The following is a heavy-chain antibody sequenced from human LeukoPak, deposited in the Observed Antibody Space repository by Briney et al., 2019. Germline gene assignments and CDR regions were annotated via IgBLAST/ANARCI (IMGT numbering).Heavy chain of an antibody. CDR2: IYHSGST. J-gene: IGHJ4*02. CDR1: GYSISSGYY. D-gene: IGHD3-9*01. Sequence: SETLSLTCTVSGYSISSGYYWGWIRQPPGKGLEWIGSIYHSGSTYYNPSLKSRVTISVDTSKNQFSLKLSSVTAADTAVYYCAHLPRYWGPQTFDYWGQGTLVTVSS. CDR3: AHLPRYWGPQTFDY. V-gene: IGHV4-38-2*02.